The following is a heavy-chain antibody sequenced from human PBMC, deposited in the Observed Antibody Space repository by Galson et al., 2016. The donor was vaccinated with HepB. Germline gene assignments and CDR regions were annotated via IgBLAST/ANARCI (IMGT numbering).Heavy chain of an antibody. Sequence: SLRLSCAASGFRFDDHAMHWVRQAPGKGLEWVSGISWNSGRIGYGDSVKGRFTISRDDAKNSLFLQMNSLRADDTALYYCAKDRLGYDSGGYPVFDYWGQGPLVTVSS. CDR1: GFRFDDHA. CDR3: AKDRLGYDSGGYPVFDY. CDR2: ISWNSGRI. J-gene: IGHJ4*02. V-gene: IGHV3-9*01. D-gene: IGHD3-22*01.